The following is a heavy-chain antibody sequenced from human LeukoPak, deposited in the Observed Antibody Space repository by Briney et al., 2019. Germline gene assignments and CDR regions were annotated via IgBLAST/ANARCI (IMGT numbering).Heavy chain of an antibody. CDR3: AREKTIYDILTGYYFDY. D-gene: IGHD3-9*01. CDR1: GYTFTSYG. J-gene: IGHJ4*02. Sequence: ASVKVSCKASGYTFTSYGISWVRQAPGQGLEWMGWISAYNGNTNYAQKLQGRVTMTTDTSTSTAYIELRSLRSDDTAVYYCAREKTIYDILTGYYFDYWGQGTLVTVSS. CDR2: ISAYNGNT. V-gene: IGHV1-18*01.